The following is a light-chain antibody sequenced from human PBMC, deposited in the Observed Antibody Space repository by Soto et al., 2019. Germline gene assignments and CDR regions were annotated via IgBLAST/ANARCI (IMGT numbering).Light chain of an antibody. CDR3: QQLKSYPWT. J-gene: IGKJ1*01. CDR1: QGISSY. V-gene: IGKV1-9*01. Sequence: DIQLTQSPSFLSASVGDRVTITCRASQGISSYLAWYQQKPGKAPKLLIYAASTLHSGVPSRFSGSGSGTEFTLTISSLQPEDFATYYCQQLKSYPWTFGQGTKVEIK. CDR2: AAS.